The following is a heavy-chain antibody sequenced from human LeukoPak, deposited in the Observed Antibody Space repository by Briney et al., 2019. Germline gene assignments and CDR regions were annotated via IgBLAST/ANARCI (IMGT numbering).Heavy chain of an antibody. CDR3: ARDSLDYYDSSGYDEGFDY. J-gene: IGHJ4*02. D-gene: IGHD3-22*01. CDR1: GGSISSSSYY. CDR2: IYYSGST. V-gene: IGHV4-39*07. Sequence: SETLSLTCTVSGGSISSSSYYWGWIRQPPGKGLEWIGSIYYSGSTYYNPSLKSRVTISVDTSKNQFSLKLSSVTAADTAVYYCARDSLDYYDSSGYDEGFDYWGQGTLVTVSS.